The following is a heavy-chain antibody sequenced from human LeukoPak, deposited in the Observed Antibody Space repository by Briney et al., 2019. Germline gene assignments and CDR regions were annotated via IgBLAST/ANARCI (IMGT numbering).Heavy chain of an antibody. CDR3: ARVGDYVWGMYYLDN. CDR1: GYTFTGYY. CDR2: INPNTGGT. Sequence: GASVKVSCKASGYTFTGYYLHWVRQAPGQGLEWMGWINPNTGGTNYAQNFQGRVTMTRDTSISTAYMEVSRLRSDDTAVYYCARVGDYVWGMYYLDNWGQGTLVTVSS. J-gene: IGHJ4*02. D-gene: IGHD3-16*01. V-gene: IGHV1-2*02.